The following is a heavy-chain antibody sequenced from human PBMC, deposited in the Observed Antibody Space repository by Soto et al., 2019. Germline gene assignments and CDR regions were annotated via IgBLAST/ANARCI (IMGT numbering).Heavy chain of an antibody. CDR1: GGSFSGYY. V-gene: IGHV4-34*01. Sequence: QVQLQQWGAGLLKPSETLSLTCAVYGGSFSGYYWSWIRQPPGKGREWIGEINHSGSTNYNPSLKSRVTISVDTSKNQFSLKLSSVTAADTAVYYCARGGGVEMAEPGASISFDYWGQGTLVTVSS. D-gene: IGHD2-8*02. CDR3: ARGGGVEMAEPGASISFDY. CDR2: INHSGST. J-gene: IGHJ4*02.